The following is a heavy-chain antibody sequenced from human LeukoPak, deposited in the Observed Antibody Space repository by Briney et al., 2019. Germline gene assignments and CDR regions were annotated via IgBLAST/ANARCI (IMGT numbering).Heavy chain of an antibody. CDR1: GFTFSNFR. CDR3: ARYCISTSGYDLGDY. CDR2: ISSSSSTI. J-gene: IGHJ4*02. Sequence: GGSLRLSCAACGFTFSNFRMNWVGQAPGKGLEWVSYISSSSSTIYYADSVKGRFTISRDNAKNSLYLQMNSLRAEYTAVYYCARYCISTSGYDLGDYWGQGTLVTVSS. D-gene: IGHD2-2*01. V-gene: IGHV3-48*01.